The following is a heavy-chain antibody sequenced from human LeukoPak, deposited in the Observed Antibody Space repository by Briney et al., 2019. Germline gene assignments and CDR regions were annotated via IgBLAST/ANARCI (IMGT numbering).Heavy chain of an antibody. J-gene: IGHJ3*02. Sequence: SETLSLTCTVSGGSISSYYWSWIRQPPGKGLEWIGRIYTSGSTNYNPSLKSRVTMSVDTSKNQFSLKLSSVTAADTAVYYCARERCSSTSCFGESDAFDIWGQGTMVTVSS. V-gene: IGHV4-4*07. CDR1: GGSISSYY. CDR2: IYTSGST. CDR3: ARERCSSTSCFGESDAFDI. D-gene: IGHD2-2*01.